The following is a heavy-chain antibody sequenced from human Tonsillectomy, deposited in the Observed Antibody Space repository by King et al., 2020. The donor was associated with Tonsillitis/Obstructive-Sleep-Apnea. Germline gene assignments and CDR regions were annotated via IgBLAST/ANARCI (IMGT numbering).Heavy chain of an antibody. D-gene: IGHD1-26*01. V-gene: IGHV1-69*01. CDR2: IIPIFGTA. Sequence: QLVQSGAEVKKPGSSVKVSCKASGGTFSSYAISWVRQAPGQGLEWMGGIIPIFGTANYAQKFQVRVTITADESTSTAYMELSSLRSEDTAVYYCAREVVSPYSGSYWWDYWGQGTLVTVSS. CDR3: AREVVSPYSGSYWWDY. J-gene: IGHJ4*02. CDR1: GGTFSSYA.